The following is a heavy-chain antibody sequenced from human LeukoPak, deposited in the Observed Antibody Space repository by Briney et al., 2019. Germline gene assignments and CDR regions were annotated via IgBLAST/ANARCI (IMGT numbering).Heavy chain of an antibody. Sequence: PGGSLRLSCAASGFTFDDYAMHWVRQAPGKGLEWVSGISWNSGSIGYADSVKGRFTISRDNAKNSLYLQMNSLRAEDTAVYYCARDETGTGLDVWGKGTTVTVSS. CDR2: ISWNSGSI. CDR3: ARDETGTGLDV. D-gene: IGHD1-7*01. J-gene: IGHJ6*04. CDR1: GFTFDDYA. V-gene: IGHV3-9*01.